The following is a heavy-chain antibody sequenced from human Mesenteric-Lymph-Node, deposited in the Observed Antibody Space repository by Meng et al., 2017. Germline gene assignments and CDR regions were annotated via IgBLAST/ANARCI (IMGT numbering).Heavy chain of an antibody. V-gene: IGHV2-70*20. CDR3: ARSRSASAMIVVDNDAFDI. D-gene: IGHD3-22*01. CDR1: GFSLSTSGMC. Sequence: SGPTLVKPPQTLTLTCTFSGFSLSTSGMCVSWVRQPPGKALEWLALIDWDDDKYYSTSLKTRLTISKDTSKNQVVLTMTNMDPVDTATYYCARSRSASAMIVVDNDAFDIWGQGTMVTVSS. J-gene: IGHJ3*02. CDR2: IDWDDDK.